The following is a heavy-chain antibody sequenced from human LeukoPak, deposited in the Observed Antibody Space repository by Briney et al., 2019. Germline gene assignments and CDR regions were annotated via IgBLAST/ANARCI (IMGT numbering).Heavy chain of an antibody. CDR1: GHTFTNYG. V-gene: IGHV1-18*01. CDR3: ARDGSGTYWAYYNWFDP. CDR2: ISAYNGYT. D-gene: IGHD3-10*01. Sequence: ASVKVSCKASGHTFTNYGISWVRQAPGQGLEWMGWISAYNGYTNYAQKFQGRVTMTRNTSISTAYMELSNLRPEDTAVYYCARDGSGTYWAYYNWFDPWGQGTLVTVSS. J-gene: IGHJ5*02.